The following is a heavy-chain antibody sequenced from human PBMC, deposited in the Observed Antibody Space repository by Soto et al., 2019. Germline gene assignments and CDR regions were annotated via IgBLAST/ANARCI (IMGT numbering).Heavy chain of an antibody. CDR1: GYTLTELS. J-gene: IGHJ6*02. D-gene: IGHD1-1*01. Sequence: ASVKVSCKVSGYTLTELSMHWVRQAPGKGLEWMGGFNPENGDTIYAQKFQGRVTITEDTSADTAYMELSSLRSEDTAVYYCARDRSSWNDWGSFYYYYGMDVWGQGTTVTVSS. V-gene: IGHV1-24*01. CDR2: FNPENGDT. CDR3: ARDRSSWNDWGSFYYYYGMDV.